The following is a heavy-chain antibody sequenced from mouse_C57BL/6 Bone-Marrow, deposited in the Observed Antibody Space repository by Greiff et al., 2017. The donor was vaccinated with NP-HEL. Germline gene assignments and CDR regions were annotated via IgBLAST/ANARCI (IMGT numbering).Heavy chain of an antibody. Sequence: EVKLVESGGGLVQPGGSLSLSCAASGFTFTDYYMSWVRQPPGKALEWLGFIRNKANGYTTEYSASVKGRFTISRDNSTSILYLQMNALRAEDMATYYCARSIYYDYADDPFYAMDYWGQGTSVTVSS. J-gene: IGHJ4*01. CDR1: GFTFTDYY. V-gene: IGHV7-3*01. CDR2: IRNKANGYTT. D-gene: IGHD2-4*01. CDR3: ARSIYYDYADDPFYAMDY.